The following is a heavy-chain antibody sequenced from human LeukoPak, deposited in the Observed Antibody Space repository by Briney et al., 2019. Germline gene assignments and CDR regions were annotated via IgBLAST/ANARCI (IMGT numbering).Heavy chain of an antibody. CDR1: GYTFTSYG. CDR2: ISAYNGNT. Sequence: ASVKVSCKASGYTFTSYGISWVRQAPGQGLEWMGWISAYNGNTNYAQKLQGRVTMTTDTSTSTAYMELRSLRSDDTAVYYCARDHYDYIWGSYRYRVGQDNWFDPWGQGTLVTVSS. V-gene: IGHV1-18*01. D-gene: IGHD3-16*02. CDR3: ARDHYDYIWGSYRYRVGQDNWFDP. J-gene: IGHJ5*02.